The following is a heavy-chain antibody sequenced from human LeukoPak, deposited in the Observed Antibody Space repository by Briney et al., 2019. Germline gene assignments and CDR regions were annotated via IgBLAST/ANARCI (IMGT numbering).Heavy chain of an antibody. Sequence: GGSLRLSCAASGFTFSSYEMNWVRQAPGKGLEWLSYISSSGSTKYYVDSVKGRFTISRDNAKNSLYLQMNSLRAEDTAVYYCARDRYYDSSGYSDYWGQGTLVTVSS. J-gene: IGHJ4*02. CDR3: ARDRYYDSSGYSDY. V-gene: IGHV3-48*03. D-gene: IGHD3-22*01. CDR2: ISSSGSTK. CDR1: GFTFSSYE.